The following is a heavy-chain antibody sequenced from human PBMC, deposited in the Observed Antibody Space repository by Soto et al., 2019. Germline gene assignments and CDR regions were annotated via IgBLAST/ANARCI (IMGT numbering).Heavy chain of an antibody. CDR2: IYYNRST. Sequence: SETLSLTCTVSGGSISSYYWNWIRQPPGKGLEWIGYIYYNRSTNYNPSLKSRVTISVDTSKNQFSLKLSSMTAADTAVYYCARGALTTYFDYWGQGTLVTVSS. CDR3: ARGALTTYFDY. V-gene: IGHV4-59*01. CDR1: GGSISSYY. J-gene: IGHJ4*02.